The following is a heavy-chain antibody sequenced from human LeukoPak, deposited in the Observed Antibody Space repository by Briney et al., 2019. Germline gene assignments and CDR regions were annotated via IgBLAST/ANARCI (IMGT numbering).Heavy chain of an antibody. CDR2: IYCSGST. D-gene: IGHD1-26*01. CDR3: ARESGPYCPFGH. V-gene: IGHV4-39*07. CDR1: GGSISSSSYY. J-gene: IGHJ5*02. Sequence: SETLSLTCTVSGGSISSSSYYWGWIGQPPGKGLEWIGSIYCSGSTYYNPSLKSRVNISIDESKTHLYLSLASVTAADTAVYDCARESGPYCPFGHWGQGTLVAVTS.